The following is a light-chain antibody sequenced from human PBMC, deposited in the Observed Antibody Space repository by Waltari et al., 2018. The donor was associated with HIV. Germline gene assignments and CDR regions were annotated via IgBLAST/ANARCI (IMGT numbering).Light chain of an antibody. V-gene: IGLV2-23*02. CDR3: CSYARSSTRI. CDR1: SSDLGSYHL. J-gene: IGLJ2*01. CDR2: EVS. Sequence: QSALTPPASVSGTPGQSITTSCTATSSDLGSYHLVSWYQQHPGKAPKLLIYEVSKRPSEVSNRFSGSKSGNTASLTISGLQAEDEADYYCCSYARSSTRIFGGGTKLTVL.